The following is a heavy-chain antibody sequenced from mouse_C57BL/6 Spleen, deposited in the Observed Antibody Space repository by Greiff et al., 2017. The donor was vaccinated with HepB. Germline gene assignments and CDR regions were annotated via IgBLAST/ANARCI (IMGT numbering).Heavy chain of an antibody. V-gene: IGHV5-4*03. J-gene: IGHJ2*01. D-gene: IGHD1-1*01. CDR3: ARGSYYGFDY. Sequence: EVMLVESGGGLVKPGGSLKLSCAASGFTFSSYAMSWVRQTPEKRLEWVATISDGGSYTYYPDNVKGRFTISRDNTKNNLYLQMSHLKSEDTTMYYCARGSYYGFDYWGQGTTLTVSS. CDR1: GFTFSSYA. CDR2: ISDGGSYT.